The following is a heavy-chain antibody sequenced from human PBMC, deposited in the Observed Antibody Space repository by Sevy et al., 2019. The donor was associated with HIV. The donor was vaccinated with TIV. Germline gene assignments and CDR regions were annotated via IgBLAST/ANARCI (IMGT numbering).Heavy chain of an antibody. Sequence: SETLSLTCTVSGGSISSYYWSWIRQPAGKGLEWIGRIYTSGSTNYNPSLKSRVTMSVDTSKNQFSLKLSSVTAADTAVYYCARGYPPRPGSGLGSYYGMDVWGQGTTVTVSS. V-gene: IGHV4-4*07. CDR1: GGSISSYY. CDR3: ARGYPPRPGSGLGSYYGMDV. J-gene: IGHJ6*02. D-gene: IGHD6-19*01. CDR2: IYTSGST.